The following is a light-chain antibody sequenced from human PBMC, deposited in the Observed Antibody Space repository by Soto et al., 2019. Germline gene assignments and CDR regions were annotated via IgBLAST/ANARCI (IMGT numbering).Light chain of an antibody. V-gene: IGKV1-33*01. Sequence: DIQMTQSPPSLSASVGDRVSITCQASHDIGNSLNWYQQKPGKAPKLLIYDASMLERGVPSRFSGGGSGTHFPFTISSLQPEALETFYSQQYDSFPSSSGQGTKVDIK. CDR1: HDIGNS. J-gene: IGKJ2*03. CDR2: DAS. CDR3: QQYDSFPSS.